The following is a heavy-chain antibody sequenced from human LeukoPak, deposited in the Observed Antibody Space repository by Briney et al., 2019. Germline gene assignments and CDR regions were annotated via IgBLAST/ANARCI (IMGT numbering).Heavy chain of an antibody. Sequence: PSETLSLTCTVSGGSISSSSYYWGWIRQPPGKGLEWIGSIYYSGSTYYNPSLKSRVTISVDTSKNQFSLKLSSVTAADTAVYYCARGLALGFPKWRSMVAFDIWGQGTMVTVSS. D-gene: IGHD2-15*01. CDR1: GGSISSSSYY. J-gene: IGHJ3*02. V-gene: IGHV4-39*07. CDR2: IYYSGST. CDR3: ARGLALGFPKWRSMVAFDI.